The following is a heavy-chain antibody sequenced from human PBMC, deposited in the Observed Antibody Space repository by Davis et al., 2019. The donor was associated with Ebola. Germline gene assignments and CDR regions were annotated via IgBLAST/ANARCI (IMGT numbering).Heavy chain of an antibody. D-gene: IGHD3-16*01. CDR1: GFTFSSYA. J-gene: IGHJ6*02. CDR3: ARDGGELRGSYYYYYGMDV. CDR2: ISGSGGST. Sequence: PGGSLRLSCAASGFTFSSYAMSWVRQAPGKGLEWVSAISGSGGSTYYADSVKGRFTISRDNSKNTLYLQMNSLRAEDTAVYYCARDGGELRGSYYYYYGMDVWGQGTTVTVSS. V-gene: IGHV3-23*01.